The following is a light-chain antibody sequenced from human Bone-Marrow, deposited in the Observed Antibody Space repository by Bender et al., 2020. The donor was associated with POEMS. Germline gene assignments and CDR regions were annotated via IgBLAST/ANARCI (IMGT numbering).Light chain of an antibody. V-gene: IGLV2-14*03. CDR2: DVR. J-gene: IGLJ2*01. Sequence: QSALTQPASVSGSPGQSITISCTGTSSDVGAYNYVSWYKQHPGKAPKLITHDVRNRPSGVSNRFSGSKSGNTASLTISGLQAEDEADYYCSSYAGSTNFVVFGGGTKLTVL. CDR1: SSDVGAYNY. CDR3: SSYAGSTNFVV.